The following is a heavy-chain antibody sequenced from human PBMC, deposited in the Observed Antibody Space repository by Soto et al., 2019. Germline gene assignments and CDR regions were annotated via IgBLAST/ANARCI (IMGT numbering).Heavy chain of an antibody. CDR3: ARGEQQLVLRHYYYYYGMDV. V-gene: IGHV3-30-3*01. CDR1: GFTFSSYA. Sequence: PGGSLRLSCAASGFTFSSYAMHWVRQAPGKGLEWVAVISYDGSNKYYADSVKGRFTISRDNSKNTLYLQMNSLRAEDTAVYYCARGEQQLVLRHYYYYYGMDVWGQGTTVTVSS. CDR2: ISYDGSNK. J-gene: IGHJ6*02. D-gene: IGHD6-13*01.